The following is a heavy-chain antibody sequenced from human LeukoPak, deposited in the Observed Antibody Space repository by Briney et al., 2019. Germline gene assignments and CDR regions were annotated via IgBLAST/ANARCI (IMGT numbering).Heavy chain of an antibody. CDR2: IYYSGST. Sequence: SETLSLTCTVSGGSISSYYWSWIRQPPGKGLEWIGYIYYSGSTNYNPSLKSRVTISVDTSKNQFSLKLSSVTAADTAVYYCARGRTTGTVRGMDVWGQGTTVTVSS. CDR3: ARGRTTGTVRGMDV. D-gene: IGHD1-1*01. J-gene: IGHJ6*02. CDR1: GGSISSYY. V-gene: IGHV4-59*01.